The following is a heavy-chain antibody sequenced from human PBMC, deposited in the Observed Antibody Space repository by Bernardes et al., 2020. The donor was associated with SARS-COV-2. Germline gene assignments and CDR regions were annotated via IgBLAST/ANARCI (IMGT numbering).Heavy chain of an antibody. CDR1: GGSIRSSSY. CDR2: IYYSGST. J-gene: IGHJ2*01. Sequence: SETLSLTCTVTGGSIRSSSYWSWVRQPPGKGREGIGYIYYSGSTNYTPSLKSRVTISVDTSKNQFSLKLNSVTAADTAVYYCARDYNWGNWYFDLWGRGTLVTVSS. D-gene: IGHD7-27*01. CDR3: ARDYNWGNWYFDL. V-gene: IGHV4-61*01.